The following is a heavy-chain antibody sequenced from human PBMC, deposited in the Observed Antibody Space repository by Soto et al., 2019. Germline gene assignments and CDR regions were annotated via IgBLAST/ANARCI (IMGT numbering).Heavy chain of an antibody. Sequence: QVQLVQSGAEVKKPGASVTVSCKTSGYTFSNYGINWVRQAPGQGLEWMGWISGYNGNTNYAQTVQGRVTITTDTSKSTVYRELRSLKSDHTAIYYCSRFIMVGGWFDPNYYHGMDVWGQGTTVTVSS. CDR3: SRFIMVGGWFDPNYYHGMDV. J-gene: IGHJ6*02. V-gene: IGHV1-18*01. CDR1: GYTFSNYG. CDR2: ISGYNGNT. D-gene: IGHD6-19*01.